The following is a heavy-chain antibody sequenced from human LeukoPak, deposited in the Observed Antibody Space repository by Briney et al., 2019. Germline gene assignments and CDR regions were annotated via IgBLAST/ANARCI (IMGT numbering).Heavy chain of an antibody. CDR1: GNYW. Sequence: GGSLRLSCAASGNYWMHWVRQAPGKGLEWVAVISYDGSNKYYADSVKGRFTISRDNSKNTLYLQMNSLRAEDTAVYYCARECGWCTRGLDYWGQGTLVTVSS. CDR3: ARECGWCTRGLDY. D-gene: IGHD6-19*01. V-gene: IGHV3-30-3*01. CDR2: ISYDGSNK. J-gene: IGHJ4*02.